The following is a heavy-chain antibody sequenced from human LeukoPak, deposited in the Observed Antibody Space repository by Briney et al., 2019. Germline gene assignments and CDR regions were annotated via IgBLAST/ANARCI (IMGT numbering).Heavy chain of an antibody. J-gene: IGHJ4*02. CDR3: ARDRRGPYDSSGYRRSKFDC. D-gene: IGHD3-22*01. CDR2: INPNSGGT. CDR1: GYTFTGYY. V-gene: IGHV1-2*02. Sequence: GASVKVSCKASGYTFTGYYMHWVRQAPGQGLEWMGWINPNSGGTNYAQKFQGRVTMTRETSISTAYMELSRLRSDDTAVYYCARDRRGPYDSSGYRRSKFDCWGQGTLVTVSS.